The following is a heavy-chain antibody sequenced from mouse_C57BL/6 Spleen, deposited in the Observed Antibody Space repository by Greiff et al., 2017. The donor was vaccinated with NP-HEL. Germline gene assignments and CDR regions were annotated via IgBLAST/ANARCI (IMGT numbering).Heavy chain of an antibody. CDR1: GFNIKDDY. CDR2: IDPENGDT. J-gene: IGHJ3*01. D-gene: IGHD2-2*01. V-gene: IGHV14-4*01. Sequence: EVQLQQSGAELVRPGASVKLSCTASGFNIKDDYMHWVKQRPEQGLEWIGWIDPENGDTEYASKFQGKATITADTSSNTAYLQLSSLTSEDTAVYYCTTRGYDGLFAYWGQGTLVTVSA. CDR3: TTRGYDGLFAY.